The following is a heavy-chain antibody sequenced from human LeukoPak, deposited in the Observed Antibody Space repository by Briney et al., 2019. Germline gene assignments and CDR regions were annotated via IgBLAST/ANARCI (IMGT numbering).Heavy chain of an antibody. Sequence: GGSLRLSCAASGFTFSSYGMHWVRQAPGKGLEWVAVIWYDGSNKYYADSVKGRFTISRDNAKNSLYLQMNSLRAEDTALYYCAKTTGRELHRHAFDIWGQGTMVTVSS. D-gene: IGHD1-7*01. CDR2: IWYDGSNK. CDR3: AKTTGRELHRHAFDI. V-gene: IGHV3-33*03. J-gene: IGHJ3*02. CDR1: GFTFSSYG.